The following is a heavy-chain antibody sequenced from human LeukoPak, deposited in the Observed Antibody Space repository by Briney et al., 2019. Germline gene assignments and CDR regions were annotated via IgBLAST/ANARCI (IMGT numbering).Heavy chain of an antibody. CDR3: ARAGRRYCSGGSCYRGWFDP. CDR1: GFTVSSNY. Sequence: GGSLRLSCAASGFTVSSNYMSWVRQAPGKGLEWVAVISYDGSNKYYADSVKGRFTISRDNSKNTLYLQMNSLRAEDTAVYYCARAGRRYCSGGSCYRGWFDPWGQGALVTVSS. CDR2: ISYDGSNK. J-gene: IGHJ5*02. V-gene: IGHV3-30*03. D-gene: IGHD2-15*01.